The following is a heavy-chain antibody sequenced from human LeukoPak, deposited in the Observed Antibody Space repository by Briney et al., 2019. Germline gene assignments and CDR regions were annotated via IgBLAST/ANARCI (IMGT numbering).Heavy chain of an antibody. CDR2: IKQDGSEK. Sequence: GGPLRLSCGASGFTFSRYWMSWVRQAPGKGLEWVANIKQDGSEKYYVDSVKGRFTISRDNAKNLVYLQMNSLRAEDTAVYYCASAAILDYWGQGSLVTVSS. CDR1: GFTFSRYW. CDR3: ASAAILDY. D-gene: IGHD2-2*01. J-gene: IGHJ4*02. V-gene: IGHV3-7*02.